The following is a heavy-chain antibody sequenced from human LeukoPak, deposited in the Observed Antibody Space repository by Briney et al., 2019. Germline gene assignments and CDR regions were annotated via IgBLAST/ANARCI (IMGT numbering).Heavy chain of an antibody. CDR1: GYSFTSYW. D-gene: IGHD5-12*01. J-gene: IGHJ4*02. CDR2: IYPGDSDT. CDR3: ARPERQPYGGYDY. V-gene: IGHV5-51*01. Sequence: RGESLKISCKGSGYSFTSYWIGWVRQMPGKGLEWMGIIYPGDSDTRYSPSFQGQVTISADKSISTAYLQWSSLKASDTAMYYCARPERQPYGGYDYWGQGTLVTVSS.